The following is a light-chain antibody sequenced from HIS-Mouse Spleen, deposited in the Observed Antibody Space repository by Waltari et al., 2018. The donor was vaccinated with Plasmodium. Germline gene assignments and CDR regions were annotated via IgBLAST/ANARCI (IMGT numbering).Light chain of an antibody. CDR3: QAWDSSTYVV. CDR1: QLGAKY. Sequence: SYELTQPPSVSVSPGQTATIPCSGDQLGAKYASWYQQKPGQSHVLVIYQDSKRPSGIPERFSGSNSGNTATLTISGTQAMDEADYYCQAWDSSTYVVFGGGTKLTVL. CDR2: QDS. V-gene: IGLV3-1*01. J-gene: IGLJ2*01.